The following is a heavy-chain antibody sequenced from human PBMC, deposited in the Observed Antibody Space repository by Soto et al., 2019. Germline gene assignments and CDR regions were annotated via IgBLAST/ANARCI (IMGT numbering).Heavy chain of an antibody. CDR2: IYPGDSDT. CDR1: GYAFSSYW. V-gene: IGHV5-51*01. Sequence: GESLKISCQGSGYAFSSYWIAWVRQIPGKGLEWMGIIYPGDSDTRYSPSFQGQVTISVDKSITTAYLQWSSLKAPDTAMYYCARGYCTATICDPWFDPWGQGTLVTVSS. J-gene: IGHJ5*02. D-gene: IGHD2-8*02. CDR3: ARGYCTATICDPWFDP.